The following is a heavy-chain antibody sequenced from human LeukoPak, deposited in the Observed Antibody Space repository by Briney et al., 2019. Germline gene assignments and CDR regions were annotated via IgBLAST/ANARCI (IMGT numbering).Heavy chain of an antibody. J-gene: IGHJ4*02. Sequence: PGGSLRLSCAASGFTFSSYAMSWVRQAPGKGLEWVSAISGSGGSTYYADSVKGRFTISRDNSKNTLYLQMNRLRAEDTAVYYCAKDHVLAPWTPFDYWGQGTLVTVSS. CDR3: AKDHVLAPWTPFDY. CDR1: GFTFSSYA. CDR2: ISGSGGST. D-gene: IGHD3-10*02. V-gene: IGHV3-23*01.